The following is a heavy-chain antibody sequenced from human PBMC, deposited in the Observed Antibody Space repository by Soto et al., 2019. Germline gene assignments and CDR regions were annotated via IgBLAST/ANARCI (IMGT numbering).Heavy chain of an antibody. V-gene: IGHV1-18*01. CDR3: ARATQLSDRGVRGLFDP. CDR2: ISPYNGDK. D-gene: IGHD2-2*01. CDR1: GYTFTSYG. Sequence: QVQLVQSGADVKKPGASVKVSCKASGYTFTSYGISWVRQAPGQGLEWVGWISPYNGDKNYAQKLRSRVTMTTDTFTSTAYMELRSLISDDTAVYYCARATQLSDRGVRGLFDPWGQGTLVTVSS. J-gene: IGHJ5*02.